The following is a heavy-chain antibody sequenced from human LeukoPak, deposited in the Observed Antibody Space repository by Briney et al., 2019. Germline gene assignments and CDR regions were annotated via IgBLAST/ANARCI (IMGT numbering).Heavy chain of an antibody. D-gene: IGHD3-10*01. CDR2: IFNTGST. CDR3: ASRPADTTWYGVFDY. J-gene: IGHJ4*02. CDR1: GGSINSHY. Sequence: MPSETLSLTCSVSGGSINSHYWSWIRQPPGKRLEGIGYIFNTGSTNYNPSLASRVTMSVDTSRAQFFLRLSPVTAADTAIYYCASRPADTTWYGVFDYWSQGTLVTVSS. V-gene: IGHV4-59*11.